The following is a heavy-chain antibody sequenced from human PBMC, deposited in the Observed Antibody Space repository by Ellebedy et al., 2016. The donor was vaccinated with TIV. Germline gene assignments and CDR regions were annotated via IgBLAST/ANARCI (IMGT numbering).Heavy chain of an antibody. Sequence: PGGSLRLSCAASGFTFSTYPMMWVRQAPGKGLEWVSYITSVSSATRYADSVKGRFTISRDNAKNSLYLQMNRLRDEDTAVYYCARVVAGLVGGDYWGQGTLVTVSS. CDR3: ARVVAGLVGGDY. V-gene: IGHV3-48*02. D-gene: IGHD6-19*01. J-gene: IGHJ4*02. CDR1: GFTFSTYP. CDR2: ITSVSSAT.